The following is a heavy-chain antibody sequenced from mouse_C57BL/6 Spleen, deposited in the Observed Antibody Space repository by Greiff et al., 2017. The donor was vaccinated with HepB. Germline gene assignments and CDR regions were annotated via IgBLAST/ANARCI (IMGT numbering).Heavy chain of an antibody. J-gene: IGHJ4*01. CDR3: ARGRWGYAMDY. V-gene: IGHV1-85*01. CDR2: IYPRDGST. Sequence: QVQLKESGPELVKPGASVKLSCKASGYTFTSYDINWVKQRPGQGLEWIGCIYPRDGSTTYNEKFKGKATLTVDTSSSTAYMELHSLTSEDSAVYFCARGRWGYAMDYWGQGTSVTVSS. D-gene: IGHD2-3*01. CDR1: GYTFTSYD.